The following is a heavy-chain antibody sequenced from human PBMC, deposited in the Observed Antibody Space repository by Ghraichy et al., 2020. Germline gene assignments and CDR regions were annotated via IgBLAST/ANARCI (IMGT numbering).Heavy chain of an antibody. J-gene: IGHJ4*02. V-gene: IGHV1-18*04. D-gene: IGHD2-21*02. CDR2: ISAYNGNT. CDR3: ARDRSVVVTAPHDY. CDR1: VYTFTSYC. Sequence: ASVKVSCKASVYTFTSYCISWVRQAPGQGLEWMGWISAYNGNTNYAQKLQGRVTMTTDTSTSTAYMELRSLRSDDTAVYYCARDRSVVVTAPHDYWGQGTLVTVSS.